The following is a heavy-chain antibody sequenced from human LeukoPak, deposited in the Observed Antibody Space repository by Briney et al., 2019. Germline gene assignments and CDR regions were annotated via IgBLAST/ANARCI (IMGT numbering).Heavy chain of an antibody. V-gene: IGHV4-34*01. J-gene: IGHJ6*02. CDR3: ARGAPNTIYYYYGMDV. CDR1: GGSFSGYY. CDR2: INHSGST. Sequence: PSETLSLTCAVHGGSFSGYYWSWIRQPPGKGLEWIGEINHSGSTNYNPSLKSRVTISVDTSKNQFSLKLSSVTAADTAVYYCARGAPNTIYYYYGMDVWGQGTTVTVSS. D-gene: IGHD5-24*01.